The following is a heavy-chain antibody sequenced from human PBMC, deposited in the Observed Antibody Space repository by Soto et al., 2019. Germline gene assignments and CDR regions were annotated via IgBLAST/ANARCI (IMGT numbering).Heavy chain of an antibody. CDR2: INHSGFA. V-gene: IGHV4-34*01. CDR1: GGSFTGYY. CDR3: ARGHGRFAH. J-gene: IGHJ4*02. Sequence: SETLSLTCDVSGGSFTGYYWSWIRQPPGKGLEWIGEINHSGFANYNPSLTGRVTISLDTSKSQFSLKLSSLTAADTAFYFCARGHGRFAHWGQGTLVTVSS.